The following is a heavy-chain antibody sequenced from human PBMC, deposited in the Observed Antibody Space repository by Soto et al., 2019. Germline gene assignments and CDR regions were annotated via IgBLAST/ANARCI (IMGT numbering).Heavy chain of an antibody. J-gene: IGHJ3*02. D-gene: IGHD5-18*01. CDR3: ATARATYRTESDAFDM. V-gene: IGHV4-31*03. Sequence: QVHLQESGPGLVKPSQTLSLTCTVSGGSISSGGYYWNWIRQHPVKGLELIGYMYYGGSTDYNPSLKSRVTISVDTSKNQFSLKLTSVTAADTAVYYCATARATYRTESDAFDMWGQGTMVTVSS. CDR2: MYYGGST. CDR1: GGSISSGGYY.